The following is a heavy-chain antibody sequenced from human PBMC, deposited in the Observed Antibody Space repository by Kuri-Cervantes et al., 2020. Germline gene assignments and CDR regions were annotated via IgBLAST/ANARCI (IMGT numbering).Heavy chain of an antibody. J-gene: IGHJ4*02. CDR3: ARDLGATVTTGGY. D-gene: IGHD4-17*01. CDR2: ISAYNGDT. V-gene: IGHV1-18*01. CDR1: GYTFTSYG. Sequence: SVKVSCQASGYTFTSYGISWVRQAPGQGLEWMGWISAYNGDTNYAQKLQGRVTMTTDTSTSTAYMELRSLRSDDPAVYYCARDLGATVTTGGYWGQGTLVTVSS.